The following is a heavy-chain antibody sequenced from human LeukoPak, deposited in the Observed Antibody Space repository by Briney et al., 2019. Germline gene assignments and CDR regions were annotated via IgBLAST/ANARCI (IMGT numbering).Heavy chain of an antibody. V-gene: IGHV1-18*04. CDR1: GYTFTGYY. CDR2: ISAYNGNT. J-gene: IGHJ4*02. D-gene: IGHD2-8*01. Sequence: ASVKVSCKASGYTFTGYYMHWVRQAPGQGLEWMGWISAYNGNTNYAQKLQGRVTMTTDTSTSTAYMELRSLRSDDTAVYYCARARRQYCTNGVCLALDYWGQGTLVTVSS. CDR3: ARARRQYCTNGVCLALDY.